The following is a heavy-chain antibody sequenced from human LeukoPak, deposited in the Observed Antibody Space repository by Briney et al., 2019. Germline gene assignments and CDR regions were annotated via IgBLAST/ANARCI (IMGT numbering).Heavy chain of an antibody. J-gene: IGHJ4*02. D-gene: IGHD2-2*01. CDR2: ISGSGGST. CDR1: GFTFSSYA. Sequence: PGGSLRLSCAASGFTFSSYAMSWVRQAPGKGLEWVSPISGSGGSTYYADSEKGRFTISRDNTKNTLYLQMNSLRAEDTAVYYCAKDPHRRRISIASSSYFDYWGQGTLVTVSS. CDR3: AKDPHRRRISIASSSYFDY. V-gene: IGHV3-23*01.